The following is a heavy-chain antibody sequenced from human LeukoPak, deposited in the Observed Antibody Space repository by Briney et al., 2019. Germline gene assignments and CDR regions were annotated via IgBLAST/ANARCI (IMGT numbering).Heavy chain of an antibody. Sequence: ASVKISSKASGYTLTDHLIHWVRLAPGKGGGWLGRVDPEDNEATYVEKFEDRATMTADKSTETTFLELNTLTYDDTAVYFCATELLFCGGDSPPVDSWGQGTQVTVSS. J-gene: IGHJ4*02. D-gene: IGHD2-21*02. V-gene: IGHV1-69-2*01. CDR2: VDPEDNEA. CDR1: GYTLTDHL. CDR3: ATELLFCGGDSPPVDS.